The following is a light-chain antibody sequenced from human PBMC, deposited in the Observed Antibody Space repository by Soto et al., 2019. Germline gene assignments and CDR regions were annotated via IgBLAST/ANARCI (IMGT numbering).Light chain of an antibody. CDR3: QSYESSLSGWI. CDR2: GNT. V-gene: IGLV1-40*01. J-gene: IGLJ2*01. Sequence: QSVLTQPPSVSGAPGQRVTISCTGSSSNIGAGYEVHWYQQIPGRAPKLLIYGNTNRPSGVPDRFSASKSGTSASLAITGLQAEDEADYYCQSYESSLSGWIFGGGTKVTVL. CDR1: SSNIGAGYE.